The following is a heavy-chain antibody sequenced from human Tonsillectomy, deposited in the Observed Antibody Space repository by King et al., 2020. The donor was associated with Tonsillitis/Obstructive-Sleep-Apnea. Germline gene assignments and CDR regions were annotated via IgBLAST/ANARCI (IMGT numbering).Heavy chain of an antibody. CDR3: AKESDVAHDNWFDP. Sequence: QLVQSGAEVKKPGASVKVSCKTSGYTFTRSAMHWVRQAPGQRLEWMGWINAGSGNTKYSQKFQGRVTITRDTSATTAYLERSDLKSEDTAVYYCAKESDVAHDNWFDPWGQGALVTVSS. J-gene: IGHJ5*02. D-gene: IGHD5-12*01. CDR1: GYTFTRSA. CDR2: INAGSGNT. V-gene: IGHV1-3*01.